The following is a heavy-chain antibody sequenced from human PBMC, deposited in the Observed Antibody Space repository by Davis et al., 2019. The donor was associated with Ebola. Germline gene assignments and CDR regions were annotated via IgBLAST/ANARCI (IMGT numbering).Heavy chain of an antibody. CDR2: SSGYNGNT. CDR1: GYSFPSYD. CDR3: ASLELRGRYYGMDV. J-gene: IGHJ6*02. V-gene: IGHV1-18*01. Sequence: ASVTVSCKASGYSFPSYDISWVRQAPGQGLEWMGWSSGYNGNTNYAQKFQGRVTITRDTSASTAYMELSSLRSEDTAVYYCASLELRGRYYGMDVWGQGTTVTVSS. D-gene: IGHD1-7*01.